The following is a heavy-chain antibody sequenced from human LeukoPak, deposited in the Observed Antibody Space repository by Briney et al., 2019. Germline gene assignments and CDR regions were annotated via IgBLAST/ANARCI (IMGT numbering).Heavy chain of an antibody. CDR3: ARQSYTVTHYYGMDV. CDR2: INHSGST. J-gene: IGHJ6*04. V-gene: IGHV4-34*01. D-gene: IGHD4-17*01. CDR1: GGSLSGYY. Sequence: SETLSLTCAVYGGSVYGGSLSGYYWSWIRQPPGKGLEWIGEINHSGSTNYNPSLKSRVTISADTSKNQFSLELSSVTAADTAVCYCARQSYTVTHYYGMDVWGSGTTVTVSS.